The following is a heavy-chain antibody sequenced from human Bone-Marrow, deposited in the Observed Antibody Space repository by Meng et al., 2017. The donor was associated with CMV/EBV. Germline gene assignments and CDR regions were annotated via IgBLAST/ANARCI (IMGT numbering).Heavy chain of an antibody. CDR3: ARAPGVVPASWDY. V-gene: IGHV1-8*02. Sequence: ASVKVSCKASGYTFTSYDINWVRQATGQGLEWMGWMNPNSGNTGYAQKFQGRVTMTRDTSTSTVYMELSSLRSEDTAVYYCARAPGVVPASWDYWGQGTLVTVSS. J-gene: IGHJ4*02. CDR2: MNPNSGNT. CDR1: GYTFTSYD. D-gene: IGHD2-2*01.